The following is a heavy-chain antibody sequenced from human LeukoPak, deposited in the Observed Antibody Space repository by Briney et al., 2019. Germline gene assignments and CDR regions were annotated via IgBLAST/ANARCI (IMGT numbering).Heavy chain of an antibody. J-gene: IGHJ5*02. CDR2: IYYSGST. CDR3: AREYCSGGSCYSYNWFDP. Sequence: SETLSLTCTVSGGSISSYYWSWIRQPPGKGLEWIGYIYYSGSTNYNPSLKSRVTISVDTSKNQFSLKLSSVTAADTAVYYCAREYCSGGSCYSYNWFDPRGQGTLVTVSS. V-gene: IGHV4-59*01. CDR1: GGSISSYY. D-gene: IGHD2-15*01.